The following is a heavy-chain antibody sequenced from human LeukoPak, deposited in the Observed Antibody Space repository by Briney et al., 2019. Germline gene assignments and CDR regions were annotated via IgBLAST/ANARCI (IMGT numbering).Heavy chain of an antibody. D-gene: IGHD1-26*01. CDR2: IRYNGNNQ. CDR1: GFTFSSYG. CDR3: AKDDGGSYYIYYYYMDV. Sequence: SGGTLRLSCAASGFTFSSYGMSWVRQAPGKGLEWVAFIRYNGNNQYYADSVKGRFTISRDNSKNTLYLQMNSLRAEDTAVYYCAKDDGGSYYIYYYYMDVWGKGTTVTISS. V-gene: IGHV3-30*02. J-gene: IGHJ6*03.